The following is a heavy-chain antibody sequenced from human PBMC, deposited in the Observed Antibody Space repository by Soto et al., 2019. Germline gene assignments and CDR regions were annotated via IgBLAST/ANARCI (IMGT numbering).Heavy chain of an antibody. CDR1: GFTFSSYG. CDR3: AKDSGGIAAAGTFPDY. D-gene: IGHD6-13*01. CDR2: ISYDGSNK. J-gene: IGHJ4*02. Sequence: GGSLRLSCAASGFTFSSYGMHWVRQAPGKGLEWVAVISYDGSNKYYADSVKGRFTISRDNSKNTLYLQMNSLRAEDTAVYYCAKDSGGIAAAGTFPDYWGQGTLVTVSS. V-gene: IGHV3-30*18.